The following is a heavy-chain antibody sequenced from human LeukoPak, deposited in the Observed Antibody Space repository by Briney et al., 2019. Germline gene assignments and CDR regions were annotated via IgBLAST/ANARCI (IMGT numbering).Heavy chain of an antibody. J-gene: IGHJ4*02. Sequence: SETLSLTCGVSSGSISNYYWSWIRQPPGKGLEWIAYIHYSGSTHYNPSLRSRATISVDTSKNQLSLKLTSVTAADTAVYYCARESAYYDSSGTIDYWGQGTLVTVSS. CDR3: ARESAYYDSSGTIDY. V-gene: IGHV4-59*12. D-gene: IGHD3-22*01. CDR2: IHYSGST. CDR1: SGSISNYY.